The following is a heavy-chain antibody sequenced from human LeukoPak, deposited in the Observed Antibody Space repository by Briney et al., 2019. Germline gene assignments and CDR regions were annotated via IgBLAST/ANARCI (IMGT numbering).Heavy chain of an antibody. J-gene: IGHJ4*02. Sequence: SETLSLTCTVSGGSISSSSYYWGWIRQPPGKGLEWIGSIYYSGSTYYNPSLKSRVTISVDTSKNQFSLKLSSVTAADTAVYYCARERGIYYDSSGYYNFDYWGQGTLVTVSS. D-gene: IGHD3-22*01. V-gene: IGHV4-39*07. CDR2: IYYSGST. CDR3: ARERGIYYDSSGYYNFDY. CDR1: GGSISSSSYY.